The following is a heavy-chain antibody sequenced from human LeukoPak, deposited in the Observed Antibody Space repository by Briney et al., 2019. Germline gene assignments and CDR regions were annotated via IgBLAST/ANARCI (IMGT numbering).Heavy chain of an antibody. CDR1: GYTFTSYG. CDR3: ARAIDYYGSGSYPMDYYYYYYMDV. D-gene: IGHD3-10*01. Sequence: ASVKVSCKASGYTFTSYGISWVRQAPGQGLEWMGIINPSGGSTSYAQKFQGRVTMTRDTSTSTVYMELSSLRSEDTAVYYCARAIDYYGSGSYPMDYYYYYYMDVWGKGTTVTISS. J-gene: IGHJ6*03. V-gene: IGHV1-46*01. CDR2: INPSGGST.